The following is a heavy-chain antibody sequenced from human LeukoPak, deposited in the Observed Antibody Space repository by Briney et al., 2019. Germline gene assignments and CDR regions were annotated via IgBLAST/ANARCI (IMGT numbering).Heavy chain of an antibody. CDR2: IYYSGST. D-gene: IGHD3-3*01. J-gene: IGHJ4*02. CDR1: GGSISSGGYC. Sequence: PSETLSLTCTVSGGSISSGGYCWSWIRQHPGKGLEWIGYIYYSGSTYYKPSLKSRVTISVDTSKNQFSLKLSSVTAADTAVYYCARDDFWSGYPDYWGQGTLVTVSS. V-gene: IGHV4-31*03. CDR3: ARDDFWSGYPDY.